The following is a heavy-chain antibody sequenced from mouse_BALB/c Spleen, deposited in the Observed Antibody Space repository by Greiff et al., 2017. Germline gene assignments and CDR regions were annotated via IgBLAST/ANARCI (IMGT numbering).Heavy chain of an antibody. CDR2: LRNKANGYTT. CDR3: AKESPNWFDD. J-gene: IGHJ2*01. CDR1: GFTFTDYY. Sequence: EVQVVASGGGLVQPGGSLRLSCATSGFTFTDYYLSWVRQPPVKALEWLGFLRNKANGYTTEYSASVKGRFTISSDNSQCILYLQMNTLRAEDSATYYCAKESPNWFDDWGQGTTLTVSS. V-gene: IGHV7-3*02.